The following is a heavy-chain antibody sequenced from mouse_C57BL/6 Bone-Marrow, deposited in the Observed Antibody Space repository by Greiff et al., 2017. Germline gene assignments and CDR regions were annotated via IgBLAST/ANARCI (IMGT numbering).Heavy chain of an antibody. J-gene: IGHJ4*01. CDR3: ARDAYYGSSPYYAMDY. D-gene: IGHD1-1*01. Sequence: EVKVVESGGGLVQSGRSLRLSCATSGFTFSDFYMEWVRQAPGKGLEWIAASRNKANDYTTEYSASVKGRFIVSGDTSQSILYLQMNALRAEDTAIYYCARDAYYGSSPYYAMDYWGQGTSVTVSS. CDR2: SRNKANDYTT. CDR1: GFTFSDFY. V-gene: IGHV7-1*01.